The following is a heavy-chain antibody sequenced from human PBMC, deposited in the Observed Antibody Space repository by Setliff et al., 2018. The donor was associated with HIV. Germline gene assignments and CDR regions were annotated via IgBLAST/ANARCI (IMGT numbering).Heavy chain of an antibody. CDR2: IYHHGTT. CDR1: GFTFSSYG. V-gene: IGHV4-38-2*01. J-gene: IGHJ6*02. Sequence: PGGSLRLSCAASGFTFSSYGMHWVRQAPGKGLEWIGNIYHHGTTYYYPSLKGRVTISLDTSNNQFSLNLNSVTAADTAVYYCARGGPTVAFGLGVWGQGAMVTVSS. CDR3: ARGGPTVAFGLGV. D-gene: IGHD4-17*01.